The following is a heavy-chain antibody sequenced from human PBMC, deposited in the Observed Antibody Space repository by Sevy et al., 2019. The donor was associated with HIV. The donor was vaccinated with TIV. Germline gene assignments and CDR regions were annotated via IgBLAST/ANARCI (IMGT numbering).Heavy chain of an antibody. Sequence: SETLSLTCTVSGGSISSYYWSWIRQPPGKGLEWIGYIYYSGSTNYNPSLKSRVTISVDTSKNQFSLKLSPVTAADTAVYYCARDNMGGGFFDSWGQGTLVTVSS. CDR1: GGSISSYY. D-gene: IGHD3-16*01. J-gene: IGHJ4*02. CDR2: IYYSGST. V-gene: IGHV4-59*01. CDR3: ARDNMGGGFFDS.